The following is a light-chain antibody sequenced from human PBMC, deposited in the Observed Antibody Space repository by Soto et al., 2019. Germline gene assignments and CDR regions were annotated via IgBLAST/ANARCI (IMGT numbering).Light chain of an antibody. CDR3: QRYYSGTT. J-gene: IGKJ4*01. CDR1: QDIINY. V-gene: IGKV1-27*01. CDR2: AAS. Sequence: DIQMTQSPSSLSASVGDRVSITCRASQDIINYLAWYQQKPGKVPKVLIYAASTLQSGVPSRFSGSGSGTDFTLTISSLQPEDVGTYYCQRYYSGTTFGGGTKVEIK.